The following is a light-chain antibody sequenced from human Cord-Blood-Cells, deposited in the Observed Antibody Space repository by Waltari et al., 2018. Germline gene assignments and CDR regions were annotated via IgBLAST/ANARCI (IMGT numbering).Light chain of an antibody. V-gene: IGKV1-5*01. J-gene: IGKJ2*01. CDR2: DAS. CDR1: QSISSW. CDR3: QQYNSYSYT. Sequence: DIQMTQSPSTLPASVGDRVTLTCRASQSISSWLAWYQQKPGKAPKLLIYDASSLESGVPSRFSGSVSGTEFTLTISSLQPDDFATYYCQQYNSYSYTFGQGTKLEIK.